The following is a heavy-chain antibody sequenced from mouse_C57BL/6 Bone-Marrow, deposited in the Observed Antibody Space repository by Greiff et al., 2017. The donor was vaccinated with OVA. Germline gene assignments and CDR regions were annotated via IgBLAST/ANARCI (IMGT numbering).Heavy chain of an antibody. CDR2: IDPSDSYP. CDR1: GYTFTSYW. V-gene: IGHV1-59*01. J-gene: IGHJ4*01. D-gene: IGHD2-5*01. CDR3: ARSGYSNYVNAMDY. Sequence: QVQLQQPGAELVRPGTSVKLSCKASGYTFTSYWMHWVKQRPGQGLEWIGVIDPSDSYPNYNQKFKGKATLTVDTSSITAYMQLSSLTSEDSAVYYCARSGYSNYVNAMDYWGQGTSVTVSS.